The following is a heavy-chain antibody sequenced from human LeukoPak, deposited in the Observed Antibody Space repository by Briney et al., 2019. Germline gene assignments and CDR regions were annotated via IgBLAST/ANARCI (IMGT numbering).Heavy chain of an antibody. J-gene: IGHJ4*02. Sequence: GSLRLSCAASGFTFSRHSMNWVRQAPGKGLEWVSYISSSSSTIHYADSVKGRFTISRDNAKNAVYLQMDSLRAEDTAVYFCSGGSFYDYWGQGNLVTVSS. CDR2: ISSSSSTI. V-gene: IGHV3-48*04. CDR1: GFTFSRHS. D-gene: IGHD1-26*01. CDR3: SGGSFYDY.